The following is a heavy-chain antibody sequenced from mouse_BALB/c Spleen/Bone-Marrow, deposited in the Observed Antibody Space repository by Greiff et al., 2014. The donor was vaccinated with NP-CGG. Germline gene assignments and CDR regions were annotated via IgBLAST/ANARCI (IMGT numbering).Heavy chain of an antibody. CDR2: INPSSGFT. CDR3: TRRAAYYFDY. V-gene: IGHV1-4*01. D-gene: IGHD3-3*01. Sequence: VNLVESGAELARPGASVKMSCKASGYTFTTYPMNWVKQRPGQGLEWIAYINPSSGFTNYNQKFKDKATLTADKSSSTAYMQLSSLTSEDSAVYYCTRRAAYYFDYWGQGTALTVSS. CDR1: GYTFTTYP. J-gene: IGHJ2*01.